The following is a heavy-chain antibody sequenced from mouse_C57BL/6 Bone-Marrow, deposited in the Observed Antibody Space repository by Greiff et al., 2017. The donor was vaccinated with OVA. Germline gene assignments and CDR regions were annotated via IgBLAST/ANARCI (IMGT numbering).Heavy chain of an antibody. Sequence: EVKLMESGGGLVKPGGSLKLSCAASGFTFSDYGMHWVRQAPAKGLEWVAYISSGSSTIYYADTVKGRFTISRDNAKNTLFLQMTSLRSEDTAMYYCARSDYDYFDYWGQGTTLIVSS. CDR2: ISSGSSTI. CDR1: GFTFSDYG. V-gene: IGHV5-17*01. CDR3: ARSDYDYFDY. D-gene: IGHD2-4*01. J-gene: IGHJ2*01.